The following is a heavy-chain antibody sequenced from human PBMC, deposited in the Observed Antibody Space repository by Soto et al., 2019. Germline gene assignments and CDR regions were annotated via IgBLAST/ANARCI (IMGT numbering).Heavy chain of an antibody. Sequence: PSETLSLTCAVYGGSFSGYYWTWIRQPPGTGLEWIGYINYSGSTNYNPSLKSRVTISVDTSKNQFSLKLSSVTAADTAVYYCARLAAAGIPDYWGQGTLVTVSS. V-gene: IGHV4-59*08. CDR1: GGSFSGYY. D-gene: IGHD6-13*01. CDR2: INYSGST. J-gene: IGHJ4*02. CDR3: ARLAAAGIPDY.